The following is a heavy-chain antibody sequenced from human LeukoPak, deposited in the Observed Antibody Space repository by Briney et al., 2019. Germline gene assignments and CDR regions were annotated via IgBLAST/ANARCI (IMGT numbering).Heavy chain of an antibody. V-gene: IGHV3-9*01. CDR3: AKDGPYDSSGYAPD. Sequence: QPGRSLRLSCAASGFTFDDYAMHWVRQAPGKGLEWVLGISWNSGSIGYADSVKGRFTISRDNAKNSLYLQMNSLRAEDTALYYCAKDGPYDSSGYAPDWGQGTLVTVSS. D-gene: IGHD3-22*01. J-gene: IGHJ4*02. CDR1: GFTFDDYA. CDR2: ISWNSGSI.